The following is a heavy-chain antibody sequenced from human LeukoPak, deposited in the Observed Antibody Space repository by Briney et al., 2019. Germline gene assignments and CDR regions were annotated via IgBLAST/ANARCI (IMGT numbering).Heavy chain of an antibody. D-gene: IGHD6-13*01. CDR2: VSGSGGST. CDR1: GFTFSCYA. CDR3: AKDLGGSNWSDY. Sequence: GGSLRLSCAASGFTFSCYAMSWVRQAPGKGLEWVSAVSGSGGSTYYADSVKGGFTISRDNSKNTLYLHMNSLRAEDTAVYYCAKDLGGSNWSDYWGQGTLVTVSS. V-gene: IGHV3-23*01. J-gene: IGHJ4*02.